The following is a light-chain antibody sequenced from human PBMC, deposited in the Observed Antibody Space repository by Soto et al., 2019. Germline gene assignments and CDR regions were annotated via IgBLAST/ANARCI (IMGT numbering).Light chain of an antibody. J-gene: IGLJ2*01. CDR1: SSDVGGYNY. CDR2: DVS. Sequence: QSVLTQPASVSGSPGQSITISCTGTSSDVGGYNYVSWCQHHPGKAPKLMIYDVSSRPSGVSNRFSGSKSGNTASLTISGPQAEDEADYYCSSYTTTNTLVFGGGTKLTVL. CDR3: SSYTTTNTLV. V-gene: IGLV2-14*03.